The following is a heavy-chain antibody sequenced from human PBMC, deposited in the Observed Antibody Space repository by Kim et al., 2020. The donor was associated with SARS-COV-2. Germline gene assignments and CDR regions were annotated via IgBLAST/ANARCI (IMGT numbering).Heavy chain of an antibody. J-gene: IGHJ4*02. D-gene: IGHD3-10*01. CDR3: ARHRHRSYYGSGSYVGYFDY. V-gene: IGHV4-39*01. CDR2: IYYSGST. Sequence: SETLSLTCTVSGGSISSSSYYWGWIRQPPGKGLEWIGSIYYSGSTYYNPSLKSRVTISVDTSKNQFSLKLSSVTAADTAVYYCARHRHRSYYGSGSYVGYFDYWGQGTLVTVSS. CDR1: GGSISSSSYY.